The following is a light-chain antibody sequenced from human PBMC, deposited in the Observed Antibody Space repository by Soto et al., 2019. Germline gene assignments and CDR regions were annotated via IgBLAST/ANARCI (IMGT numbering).Light chain of an antibody. CDR2: KAS. V-gene: IGKV1-5*03. CDR3: QQFNSYPIT. J-gene: IGKJ5*01. Sequence: DIQMTQSPSTLSASVGDRVTITCRASQSISTYLAWYRHKPGEAPKLLIYKASTLERGVPSRFSGSGSGTEFTLTIGGLQPDDFATYYCQQFNSYPITFGQGTRLEIK. CDR1: QSISTY.